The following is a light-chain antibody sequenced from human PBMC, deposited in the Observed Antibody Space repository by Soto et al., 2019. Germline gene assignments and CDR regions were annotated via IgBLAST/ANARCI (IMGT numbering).Light chain of an antibody. Sequence: QPVLTQPPSVSGAPGQRVTISCTGSSSNIGAGYDVQWYQQLPGAAPKLLIHGNNNRPSGVPDRFAGSKSGTSASLAITGLQAEDEADYYCQSYDRSLSGVVFGGGTKVTVL. V-gene: IGLV1-40*01. CDR3: QSYDRSLSGVV. CDR2: GNN. CDR1: SSNIGAGYD. J-gene: IGLJ2*01.